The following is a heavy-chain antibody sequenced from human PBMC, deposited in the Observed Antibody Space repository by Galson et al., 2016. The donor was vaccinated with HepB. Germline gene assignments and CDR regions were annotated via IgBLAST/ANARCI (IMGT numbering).Heavy chain of an antibody. CDR2: IYSGGST. CDR3: VCRRKWFGELSDY. J-gene: IGHJ4*02. Sequence: SLRLSCAASGLTVSSNYMGWVRQAPGKGLEWVSIIYSGGSTYYADSVKGRFTTSRDNSKNTLYLQMNSLRAEDTAVYYCVCRRKWFGELSDYWGQGTLVTVSS. CDR1: GLTVSSNY. D-gene: IGHD3-10*01. V-gene: IGHV3-53*01.